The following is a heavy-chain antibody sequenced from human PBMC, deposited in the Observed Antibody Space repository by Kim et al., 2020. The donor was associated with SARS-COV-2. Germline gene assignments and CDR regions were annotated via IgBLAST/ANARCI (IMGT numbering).Heavy chain of an antibody. CDR3: ARRNLGYCSGGSCYSEGD. Sequence: GESLKISCKGSGYSFTSYWISWVRQMPGKGLEWMGRIDPSDSYTNYSPSFQGHVTISADKSISTAYLQWSSLKASDTAMYYCARRNLGYCSGGSCYSEGDWGQGTLVTVSS. J-gene: IGHJ4*02. CDR2: IDPSDSYT. CDR1: GYSFTSYW. V-gene: IGHV5-10-1*01. D-gene: IGHD2-15*01.